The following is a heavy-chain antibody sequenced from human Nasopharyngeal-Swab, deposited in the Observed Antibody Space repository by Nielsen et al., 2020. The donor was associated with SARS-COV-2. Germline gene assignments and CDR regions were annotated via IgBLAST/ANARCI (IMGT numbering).Heavy chain of an antibody. J-gene: IGHJ4*02. Sequence: GSLRLSCAVSGYSISSCYYWGWIRQPPGKGLEWIGSIYHSGSTYYNPSLKSRVTISVDTSKNQFSLKLSSVTAADTAVYYCARQVVVETHNFDYWGQGTLVTVSS. CDR2: IYHSGST. CDR3: ARQVVVETHNFDY. D-gene: IGHD2-21*01. V-gene: IGHV4-38-2*01. CDR1: GYSISSCYY.